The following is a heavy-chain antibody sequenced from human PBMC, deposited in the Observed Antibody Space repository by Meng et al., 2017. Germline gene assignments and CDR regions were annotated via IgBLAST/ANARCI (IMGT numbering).Heavy chain of an antibody. J-gene: IGHJ5*02. CDR1: GFTFRNYW. Sequence: EWQLVESGGCLVLSGGPLGLSCTASGFTFRNYWMTWVRQAPGKGLVWVSRIKPDGTMTVYADSVKGRFTTSRDNAKNTLYLQMNSLRSDDTAVYYCARSDWFDPWGQGTVVTVSS. V-gene: IGHV3-74*01. CDR3: ARSDWFDP. CDR2: IKPDGTMT.